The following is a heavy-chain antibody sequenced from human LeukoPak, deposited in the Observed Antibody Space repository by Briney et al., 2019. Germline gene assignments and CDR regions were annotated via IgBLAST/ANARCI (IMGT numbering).Heavy chain of an antibody. D-gene: IGHD5-18*01. J-gene: IGHJ4*02. CDR2: IYSAGTGT. CDR1: GFTISSYW. Sequence: PGGSLRLSCAASGFTISSYWMHWVRKAPGKGLVWVSRIYSAGTGTGYADSVKGRFTISRDNAKNTLYLQMTSLRAEDTAVYYCAGGSATAPDFWGQGTLVTVSS. V-gene: IGHV3-74*01. CDR3: AGGSATAPDF.